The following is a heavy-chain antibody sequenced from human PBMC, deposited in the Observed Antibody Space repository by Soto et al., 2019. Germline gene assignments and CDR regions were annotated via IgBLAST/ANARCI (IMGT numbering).Heavy chain of an antibody. J-gene: IGHJ2*01. D-gene: IGHD1-1*01. CDR3: ARGDTYNSYWNFDL. Sequence: ESLKISYKGSEYSFSSHWIAWVRQIPGKGLEWMGTIYPGDSDTRYSPSFEGRVSMSADESISTAYLQWGSLQASDTAIYYCARGDTYNSYWNFDLWGRSTLVTVSS. CDR2: IYPGDSDT. CDR1: EYSFSSHW. V-gene: IGHV5-51*01.